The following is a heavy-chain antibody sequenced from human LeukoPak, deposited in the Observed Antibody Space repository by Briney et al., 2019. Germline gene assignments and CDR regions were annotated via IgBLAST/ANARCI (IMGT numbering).Heavy chain of an antibody. V-gene: IGHV5-10-1*01. J-gene: IGHJ3*02. CDR1: GYSFTSYW. Sequence: GESLKISCKDAGYSFTSYWISWVRQMPGKGLEWMGRIDPSDSYTNYSPSFQGHVTISADKSISTAYLQWSSLKASDTAMYYCARHRGGDYGLDAFDIWGQGTMVTLSS. CDR2: IDPSDSYT. D-gene: IGHD4-17*01. CDR3: ARHRGGDYGLDAFDI.